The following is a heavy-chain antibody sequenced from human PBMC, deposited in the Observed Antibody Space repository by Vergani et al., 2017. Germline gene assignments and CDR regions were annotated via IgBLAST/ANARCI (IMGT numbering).Heavy chain of an antibody. V-gene: IGHV4-30-4*01. CDR1: GGSISSEDYF. Sequence: QVQLQESGPGLVRPSETLSLICTVSGGSISSEDYFWSWVRQRPGMGLDWIGYIYYSGTTYYNPSLESRLTISLDTSENHLSLKLTSVTAADTAVYYCARQKDYYMDVWGKGATVTVS. J-gene: IGHJ6*03. CDR2: IYYSGTT. CDR3: ARQKDYYMDV.